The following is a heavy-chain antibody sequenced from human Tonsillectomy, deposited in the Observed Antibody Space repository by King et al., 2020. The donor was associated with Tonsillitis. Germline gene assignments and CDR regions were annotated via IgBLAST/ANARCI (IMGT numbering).Heavy chain of an antibody. CDR2: IIPFFDTA. Sequence: QLVQSGAEVKKPGSSVKVSCKASGGTFRSYTINWVRQAPGQGLEWVGGIIPFFDTANYAQKFQGRVTITADEPTSTAYMELSSLRSEDTTVYYCSTMDGSRSPYGSRNYYHACFGLWSQGTLVTVSS. CDR1: GGTFRSYT. CDR3: STMDGSRSPYGSRNYYHACFGL. V-gene: IGHV1-69*01. D-gene: IGHD3-10*01. J-gene: IGHJ4*02.